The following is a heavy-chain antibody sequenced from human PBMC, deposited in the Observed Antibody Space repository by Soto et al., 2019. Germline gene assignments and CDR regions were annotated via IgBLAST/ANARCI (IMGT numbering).Heavy chain of an antibody. CDR3: ARSRYDILTGYPDAFDI. J-gene: IGHJ3*02. V-gene: IGHV4-59*01. D-gene: IGHD3-9*01. Sequence: SETLSLTCTVSGGSISSYYWSWIRQPPGKGLEWIGYIYYSGSTNYNPSLKSRVTISVDTSKNQFSLKLGSVTAADTAVYYCARSRYDILTGYPDAFDIWGQGTMVTVSS. CDR1: GGSISSYY. CDR2: IYYSGST.